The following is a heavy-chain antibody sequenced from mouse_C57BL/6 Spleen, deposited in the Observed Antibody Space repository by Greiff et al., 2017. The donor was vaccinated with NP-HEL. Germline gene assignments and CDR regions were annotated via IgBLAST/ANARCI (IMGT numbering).Heavy chain of an antibody. CDR3: TPGSYYGSFDY. J-gene: IGHJ2*01. CDR1: GFTFSDAW. Sequence: EVQLVESGGGLVQPGGSMKLSCAASGFTFSDAWMDWVRQSPEKGLEWVAEIRNKANNHATYYAESVKGRFTISRYDSKSSVYLQMNSLRAEDTGIYYCTPGSYYGSFDYWGQGTTLTVSS. D-gene: IGHD2-9*01. CDR2: IRNKANNHAT. V-gene: IGHV6-6*01.